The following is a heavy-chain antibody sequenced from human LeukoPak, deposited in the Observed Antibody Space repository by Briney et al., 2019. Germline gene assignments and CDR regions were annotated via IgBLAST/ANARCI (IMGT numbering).Heavy chain of an antibody. CDR1: GFTFSSYA. V-gene: IGHV3-23*01. J-gene: IGHJ3*02. CDR3: AKALTSGWYLDAFNI. D-gene: IGHD6-19*01. Sequence: GGSLRLSCAASGFTFSSYAMSWVRQAPGKGLEWVSAISGSGGSTYYADSVKGRFTISRDNSKNTLFLEMNSLRAEDTAVYYCAKALTSGWYLDAFNIWGQGTMATVSS. CDR2: ISGSGGST.